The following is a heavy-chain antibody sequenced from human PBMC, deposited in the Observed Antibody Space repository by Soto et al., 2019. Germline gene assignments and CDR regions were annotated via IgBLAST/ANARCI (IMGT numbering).Heavy chain of an antibody. D-gene: IGHD6-19*01. CDR1: GFTFSTTG. V-gene: IGHV3-30*18. Sequence: QVHMVESGGGVVQPGRSLRLSCAASGFTFSTTGMHWVRQAPGKGLEWVAMISHDGGEKYYTDSVKGRFTISRDTSKNTLYLQMNSLRPEDKAMYHCAKDLYGAGWYNYFDPWGQGTLVIVSS. J-gene: IGHJ5*02. CDR2: ISHDGGEK. CDR3: AKDLYGAGWYNYFDP.